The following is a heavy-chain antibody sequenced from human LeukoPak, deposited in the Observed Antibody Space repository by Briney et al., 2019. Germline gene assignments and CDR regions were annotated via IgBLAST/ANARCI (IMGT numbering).Heavy chain of an antibody. Sequence: ASVKVSCKASGYTFTSYDINWVRQATGQGLEWMGWMNPNSGNTGYAQKFQGRVTMNRNTSISTAYMELSSLRSEDTAVYYCARVLVIRAGVYMDVWGKGTTVTVSS. CDR3: ARVLVIRAGVYMDV. V-gene: IGHV1-8*01. J-gene: IGHJ6*03. CDR2: MNPNSGNT. D-gene: IGHD3-9*01. CDR1: GYTFTSYD.